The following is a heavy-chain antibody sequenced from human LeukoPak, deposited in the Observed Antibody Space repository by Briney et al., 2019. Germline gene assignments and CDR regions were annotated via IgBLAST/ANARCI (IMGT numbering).Heavy chain of an antibody. J-gene: IGHJ6*02. CDR2: INHSGST. D-gene: IGHD3-3*01. CDR3: ARGPRYYDFWSGYYPDYYYYYGMDV. V-gene: IGHV4-34*01. Sequence: SETLSLTCAVYGGSFSGYYWSWIRQPPGKGLEWIGEINHSGSTNYNPSLKSRVTISVDTSKNQFSLKLSSVTAADTAVYYCARGPRYYDFWSGYYPDYYYYYGMDVWGQGTTVTVSS. CDR1: GGSFSGYY.